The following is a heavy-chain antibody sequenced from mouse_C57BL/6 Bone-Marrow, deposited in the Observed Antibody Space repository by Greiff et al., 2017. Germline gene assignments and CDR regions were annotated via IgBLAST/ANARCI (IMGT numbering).Heavy chain of an antibody. CDR1: GFTFSSYT. V-gene: IGHV5-9*01. CDR2: ISGGGGKT. D-gene: IGHD2-4*01. CDR3: AVYEYAWYFDV. Sequence: EVKLVESGGGLVKPGGSLKLSCAASGFTFSSYTMSWVRQTPEKRLEWVATISGGGGKTYYPDSVKGRFTISRDNAKNTLYLQMSSLRSEDTALYDCAVYEYAWYFDVWGTGTTVTVSS. J-gene: IGHJ1*03.